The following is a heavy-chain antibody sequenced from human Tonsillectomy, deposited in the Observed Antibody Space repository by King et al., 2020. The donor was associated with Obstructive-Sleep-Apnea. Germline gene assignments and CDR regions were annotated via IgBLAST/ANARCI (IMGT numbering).Heavy chain of an antibody. CDR1: GGSISSSSYY. CDR2: IYYSGST. D-gene: IGHD6-19*01. CDR3: ARDWSAGQWLVPDY. V-gene: IGHV4-39*07. Sequence: QLQESGPGLVKPSETLSLTCTVSGGSISSSSYYWGWIRQPPGKGLEWIGSIYYSGSTYYNPSLKSRVTISVDTSKNQFSLKLSSVTAADTAVYYCARDWSAGQWLVPDYWGQGTLVTVSS. J-gene: IGHJ4*02.